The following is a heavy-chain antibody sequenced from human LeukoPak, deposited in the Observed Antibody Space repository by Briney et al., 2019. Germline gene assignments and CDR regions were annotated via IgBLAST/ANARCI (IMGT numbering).Heavy chain of an antibody. CDR3: ARDTGGFWTNYYGMDV. D-gene: IGHD3-3*01. CDR2: IYYSGST. J-gene: IGHJ6*02. CDR1: GGSISSGDYY. V-gene: IGHV4-30-4*01. Sequence: ESSQTLSLTCTVSGGSISSGDYYWSWIRQPPGKGLEWIGYIYYSGSTYYNPSLKSRVTISVDTSKNQFSLKLSSVTAADTAVYYCARDTGGFWTNYYGMDVWGQGTTATVSS.